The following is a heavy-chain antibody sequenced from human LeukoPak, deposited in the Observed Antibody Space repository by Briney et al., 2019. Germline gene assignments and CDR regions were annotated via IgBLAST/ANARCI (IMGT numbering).Heavy chain of an antibody. CDR1: GFNFTSYA. CDR2: ILYDGSNK. D-gene: IGHD2-2*02. CDR3: ARGAHGCSSTSCYTLLDY. Sequence: GGSLKLSWAASGFNFTSYAMDWDRPAPGKGLEWVAVILYDGSNKYYADTVKGRFHISRDNSKNTLYLQMNSLRDEDTAVYYCARGAHGCSSTSCYTLLDYWGQGTLVTVSS. J-gene: IGHJ4*02. V-gene: IGHV3-30*01.